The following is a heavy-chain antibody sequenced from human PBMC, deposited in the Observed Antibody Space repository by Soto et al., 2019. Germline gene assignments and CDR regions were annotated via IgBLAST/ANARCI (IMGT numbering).Heavy chain of an antibody. CDR3: AREKQWLGRGTDAFDI. D-gene: IGHD6-19*01. J-gene: IGHJ3*02. CDR1: GFTFSSYG. Sequence: GGSLRLSCAASGFTFSSYGMHWVRQAPGKGLEWVAVIWYDGSNKYYADSVKGRFTISRDNSKNTLYLQMNSLRAEDTAVYYCAREKQWLGRGTDAFDIWGQGTMVTVSS. CDR2: IWYDGSNK. V-gene: IGHV3-33*01.